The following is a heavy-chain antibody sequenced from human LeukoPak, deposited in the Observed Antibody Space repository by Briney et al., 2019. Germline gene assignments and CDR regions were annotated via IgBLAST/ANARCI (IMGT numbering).Heavy chain of an antibody. J-gene: IGHJ4*02. CDR2: IRYDGSNK. CDR1: GFTFSSYG. CDR3: AKRGSSNKVSSPFDY. Sequence: GGSLRLSCAASGFTFSSYGMHWVRQAPGKGLEWVAFIRYDGSNKYYADSVKGRFTISRDNSKNTLYLQMNSLRAEDTAVYYCAKRGSSNKVSSPFDYWGQGTLVTVSS. D-gene: IGHD6-13*01. V-gene: IGHV3-30*02.